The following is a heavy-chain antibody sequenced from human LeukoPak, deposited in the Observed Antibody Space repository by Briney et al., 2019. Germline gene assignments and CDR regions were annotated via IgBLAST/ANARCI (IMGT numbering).Heavy chain of an antibody. CDR3: AREYTSSFSIYFDN. Sequence: PSETLSLTCTVSGDSISLYYWSWIRQPAGKGLEWIGRIYTSGSTNYNPSLKSRVTMSVDTSKNQFSLKLSSVTAADTAVYYCAREYTSSFSIYFDNWGQGTLVPVSS. V-gene: IGHV4-4*07. J-gene: IGHJ4*02. CDR1: GDSISLYY. D-gene: IGHD6-13*01. CDR2: IYTSGST.